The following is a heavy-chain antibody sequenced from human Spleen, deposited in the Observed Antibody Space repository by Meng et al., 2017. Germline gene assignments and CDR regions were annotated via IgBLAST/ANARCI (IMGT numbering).Heavy chain of an antibody. D-gene: IGHD2-15*01. J-gene: IGHJ4*02. CDR2: IYYSGGT. Sequence: QLQLQESGSGRVKPSETLSLTCAISGVSVSSGGSSWSWIRQPPGKGLEWIGYIYYSGGTYYNPSLKSRVAILQDTSKNQFSLKLTSVTAADTAVYYCAAAGCSGGSCYSRPLDYWGQGTLVTVSS. V-gene: IGHV4-30-2*05. CDR3: AAAGCSGGSCYSRPLDY. CDR1: GVSVSSGGSS.